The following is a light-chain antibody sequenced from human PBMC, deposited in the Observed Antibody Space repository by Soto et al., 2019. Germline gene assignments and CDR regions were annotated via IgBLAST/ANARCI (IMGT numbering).Light chain of an antibody. CDR1: QIISTW. CDR3: QQLNSYPPWG. Sequence: GDRFTITCLASQIISTWLAWYQQKPGKAPNLLIYAASTLQSGVPSRFSGSGSGTDFTLTISSLQPEDFATYYCQQLNSYPPWGFGQGTKVDNK. J-gene: IGKJ1*01. V-gene: IGKV1-9*01. CDR2: AAS.